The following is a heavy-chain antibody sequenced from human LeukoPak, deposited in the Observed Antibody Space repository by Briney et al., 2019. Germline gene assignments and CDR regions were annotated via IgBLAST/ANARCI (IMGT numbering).Heavy chain of an antibody. D-gene: IGHD4-17*01. CDR3: AREVAVTTYDY. Sequence: ASVKVSCKASGYTFTSYYMHWVQQAPGQGLEWMGIINPSGGSTSYAQKFQGRVTMTRDTSTSTVYMELSSLRSEDTAVYYCAREVAVTTYDYWGQGTLVTVSS. CDR1: GYTFTSYY. CDR2: INPSGGST. J-gene: IGHJ4*02. V-gene: IGHV1-46*01.